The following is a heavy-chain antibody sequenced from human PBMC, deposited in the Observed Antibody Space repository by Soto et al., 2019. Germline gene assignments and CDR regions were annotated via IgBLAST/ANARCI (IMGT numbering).Heavy chain of an antibody. CDR2: ISGSGGST. Sequence: EVQLLESGGGLVQPGGSLRLSCAASGFTFSSYAMSWVRQAPGKGLEWVSAISGSGGSTYYADSVKGRFTISRDNSKNTLYLQMNSLRAEDTAVYYCAKGKKRYQLLHDAFDIWGQGTMVTVSS. J-gene: IGHJ3*02. V-gene: IGHV3-23*01. CDR3: AKGKKRYQLLHDAFDI. CDR1: GFTFSSYA. D-gene: IGHD2-2*01.